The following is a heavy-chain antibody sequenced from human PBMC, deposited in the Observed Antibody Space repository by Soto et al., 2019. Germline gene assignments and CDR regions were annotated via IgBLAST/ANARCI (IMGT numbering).Heavy chain of an antibody. CDR1: GFTFSRYW. Sequence: GGSLRLSCAASGFTFSRYWMHWVRQAPGKGLVWVSRINSDGSSTSYADSVKGRFTISRDNAKNTLYLQMNSLRGEDTAVYYCARDGYSGSYLGVFDIWGQGTMVTVSS. D-gene: IGHD1-26*01. CDR3: ARDGYSGSYLGVFDI. J-gene: IGHJ3*02. V-gene: IGHV3-74*01. CDR2: INSDGSST.